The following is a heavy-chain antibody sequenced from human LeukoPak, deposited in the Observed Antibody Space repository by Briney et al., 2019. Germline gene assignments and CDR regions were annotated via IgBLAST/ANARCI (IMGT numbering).Heavy chain of an antibody. CDR2: ISSSSSYI. CDR1: GFTFSSYS. D-gene: IGHD5-18*01. Sequence: GGSLRLSCAASGFTFSSYSMNWVRQAPGKGLEWVSSISSSSSYIYYADSVKGRFTISRDNAKNSLYLQMNSLRAGDTAVYYCARGRGYSYGYAFDIWGQGTMVTVSS. J-gene: IGHJ3*02. V-gene: IGHV3-21*01. CDR3: ARGRGYSYGYAFDI.